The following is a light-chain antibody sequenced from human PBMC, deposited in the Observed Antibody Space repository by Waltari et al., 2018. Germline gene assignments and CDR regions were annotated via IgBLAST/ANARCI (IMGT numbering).Light chain of an antibody. V-gene: IGLV1-44*01. Sequence: QSVLTQPPSASGAPGQTVAISCSGSASNIGSSVVTWYQQLPGTTPTLRIYSNELLPSGAPGRFSGSKSATSASLATSGLQSEDEAHHYCAAWDHSINGPAFGGGTKLTVL. CDR2: SNE. J-gene: IGLJ3*02. CDR3: AAWDHSINGPA. CDR1: ASNIGSSV.